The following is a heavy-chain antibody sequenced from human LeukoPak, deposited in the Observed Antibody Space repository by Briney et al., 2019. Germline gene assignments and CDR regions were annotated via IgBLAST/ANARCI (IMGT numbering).Heavy chain of an antibody. D-gene: IGHD3-10*01. Sequence: SETLSLTCSVSHSSIIDYYWNWIRQPAGKGPEWIRRIHLRQSITTDYNPSLRSRVTMSIDTSRNQFSLSLTSVTAADTALYYCARMVRDINYFDSWGQGILVTVSS. J-gene: IGHJ4*02. V-gene: IGHV4-4*07. CDR3: ARMVRDINYFDS. CDR2: IHLRQSITT. CDR1: HSSIIDYY.